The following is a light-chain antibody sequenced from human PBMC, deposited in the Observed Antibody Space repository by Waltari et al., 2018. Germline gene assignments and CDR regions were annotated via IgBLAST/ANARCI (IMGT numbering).Light chain of an antibody. CDR2: KVS. CDR3: MQGTQWPPSLT. J-gene: IGKJ4*01. V-gene: IGKV2-30*01. Sequence: VMLTQSPLSLPVTLGQPASISCRSSQSLIYSDGNTFLNWFHQRPGQSPRRLIYKVSNREYGVPDRFSGSGSGTDFTLKISRVEAEDVGIYYCMQGTQWPPSLTFGGGTKVEIK. CDR1: QSLIYSDGNTF.